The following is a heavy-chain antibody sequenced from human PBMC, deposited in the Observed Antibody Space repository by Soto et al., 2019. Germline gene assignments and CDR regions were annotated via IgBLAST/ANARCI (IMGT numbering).Heavy chain of an antibody. D-gene: IGHD3-9*01. V-gene: IGHV1-18*01. CDR2: ISAYNGNT. J-gene: IGHJ5*02. Sequence: ASLKVSCKASGYTFTSYGISWVRQAPGQGLEWMGWISAYNGNTNYAQKLQGRVTMTTDTSTSTAYMELRSLRSDDTAVYYCARVGSELRYFDWLSPGPIAAAPFDPWGKGTLVTVSS. CDR1: GYTFTSYG. CDR3: ARVGSELRYFDWLSPGPIAAAPFDP.